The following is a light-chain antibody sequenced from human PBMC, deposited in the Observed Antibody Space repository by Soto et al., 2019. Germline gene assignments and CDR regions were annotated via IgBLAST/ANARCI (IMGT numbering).Light chain of an antibody. CDR1: SSNIGAGYD. CDR2: GNS. J-gene: IGLJ2*01. V-gene: IGLV1-40*01. Sequence: QSVLPQPPSVSGAPGQRVTISCTGSSSNIGAGYDVPWYQQLPGTAPKLLIYGNSNRPSGVPDRFSGSKSGTSASLAITGLQAEDEADYYCQSYDSSLSALFGGGTKLTVL. CDR3: QSYDSSLSAL.